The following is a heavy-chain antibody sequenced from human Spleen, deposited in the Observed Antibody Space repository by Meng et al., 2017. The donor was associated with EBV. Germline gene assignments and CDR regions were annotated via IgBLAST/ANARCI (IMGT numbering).Heavy chain of an antibody. CDR3: AKDGTTFYFDY. D-gene: IGHD4-17*01. Sequence: LGCGGGLVQLGVSLRLSWPACVFTCSRYAMSWVRQAPGKGLEWGSTISGSGGSTYFADSVKGRFTISRDDSKNTLYLQMNSLRAEDTAVYYCAKDGTTFYFDYWGQGTLVTVSS. CDR1: VFTCSRYA. CDR2: ISGSGGST. V-gene: IGHV3-23*01. J-gene: IGHJ4*02.